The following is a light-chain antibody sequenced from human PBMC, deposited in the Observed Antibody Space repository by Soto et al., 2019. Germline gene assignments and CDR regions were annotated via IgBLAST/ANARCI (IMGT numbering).Light chain of an antibody. CDR3: QQSYSNPLT. Sequence: DIQMTQSPSSLSASVGDSVTISCRASQAINSFVNWYQQKPGKAPKLLIYAASSLQSGVTSRFSGSGAATDFTLTISGLQSEDCATYFCQQSYSNPLTFGGGTKVEIK. CDR1: QAINSF. V-gene: IGKV1-39*01. J-gene: IGKJ4*01. CDR2: AAS.